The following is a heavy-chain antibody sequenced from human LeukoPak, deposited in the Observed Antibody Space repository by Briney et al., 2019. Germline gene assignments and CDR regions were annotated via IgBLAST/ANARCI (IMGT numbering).Heavy chain of an antibody. CDR2: ISYDGSNK. CDR1: GFTFSNAW. D-gene: IGHD2-15*01. J-gene: IGHJ4*02. CDR3: ARDPSLVLVTWFDY. Sequence: GGSLRLSCAASGFTFSNAWMSWVRQAPGKGLEWVAVISYDGSNKYYADSVKGRFTISRDNSKNTLYLQMNSLRAEDTAVYYCARDPSLVLVTWFDYWGQGTLVTVSS. V-gene: IGHV3-30-3*01.